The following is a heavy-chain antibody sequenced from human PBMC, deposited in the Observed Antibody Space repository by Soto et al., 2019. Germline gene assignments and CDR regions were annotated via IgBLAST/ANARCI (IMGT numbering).Heavy chain of an antibody. V-gene: IGHV3-30-3*01. D-gene: IGHD6-13*01. J-gene: IGHJ6*02. Sequence: QVQLVESGGGVVQPGRSLRLSCAASGFTFSSYAMHWVRQAPGKGLEWVAVISYDGSNKYYADSVKGRFTISRDNSKNTVDVQINSLRAVDTAVYYCARDYIAAAGMWDNYYYYGMDVWGQEPKVTVSS. CDR1: GFTFSSYA. CDR3: ARDYIAAAGMWDNYYYYGMDV. CDR2: ISYDGSNK.